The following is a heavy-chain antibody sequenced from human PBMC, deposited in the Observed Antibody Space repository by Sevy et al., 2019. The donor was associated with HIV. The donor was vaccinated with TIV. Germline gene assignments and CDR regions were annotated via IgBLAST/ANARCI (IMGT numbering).Heavy chain of an antibody. CDR1: GGTFSSYA. CDR3: ARGAEYSGGWYGY. D-gene: IGHD6-19*01. CDR2: IIPIFGTA. Sequence: SVTVSCKASGGTFSSYAISWVRPAPGQGLEWLGGIIPIFGTANYAQKLQGRVTITADESTSAAYMELSSLRSEDTAVYYCARGAEYSGGWYGYWGQGTLVTVSS. V-gene: IGHV1-69*13. J-gene: IGHJ4*02.